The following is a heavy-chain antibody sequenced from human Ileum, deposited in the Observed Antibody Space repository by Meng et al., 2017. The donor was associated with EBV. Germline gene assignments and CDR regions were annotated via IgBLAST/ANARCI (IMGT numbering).Heavy chain of an antibody. CDR1: GDSVSGSDW. CDR2: VYHDGAT. CDR3: ARSSPIVRGLDY. Sequence: VLLQEAGPGLGKPSGTLSLTCGVSGDSVSGSDWWSWVRQPPGKGLEWIGEVYHDGATNYHPSLKSRVTISLDKSKNEVNLHLNSLTAADTAVYFCARSSPIVRGLDYWGQGTLVTVSS. J-gene: IGHJ4*02. D-gene: IGHD3-10*01. V-gene: IGHV4-4*02.